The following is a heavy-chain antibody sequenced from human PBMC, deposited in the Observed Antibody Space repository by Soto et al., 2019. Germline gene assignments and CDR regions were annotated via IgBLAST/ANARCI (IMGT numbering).Heavy chain of an antibody. CDR2: ISWNSGSI. CDR3: ASLERRYCSSTSCYAPFDY. D-gene: IGHD2-2*01. Sequence: PGGSLRLSCAASGFTFDDYAMHWVRQAPGKGLEWVSGISWNSGSIGYADSVKGRFTISRDNAKNSLYLQMNSLRAEDTALYYCASLERRYCSSTSCYAPFDYWGQGTLVTVSS. CDR1: GFTFDDYA. J-gene: IGHJ4*02. V-gene: IGHV3-9*01.